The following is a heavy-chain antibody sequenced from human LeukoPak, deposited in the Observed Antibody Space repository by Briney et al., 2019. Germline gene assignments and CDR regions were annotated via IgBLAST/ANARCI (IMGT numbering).Heavy chain of an antibody. D-gene: IGHD3-9*01. CDR1: GYSFTSYW. J-gene: IGHJ6*02. Sequence: GESLKISCKGSGYSFTSYWIGWVRQMPGKGLEWMGIIYPGDSDTRYSPSFQGQVTISADKSISTAYLQWSGLKASDTAMYYCARNPADYDILTGTYYYYYYGMDVWSQGTTVTVSS. CDR3: ARNPADYDILTGTYYYYYYGMDV. V-gene: IGHV5-51*01. CDR2: IYPGDSDT.